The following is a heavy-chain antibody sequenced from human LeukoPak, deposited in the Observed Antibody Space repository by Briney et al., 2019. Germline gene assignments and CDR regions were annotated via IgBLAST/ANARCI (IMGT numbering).Heavy chain of an antibody. CDR3: ATSLAAAGFSFDY. V-gene: IGHV7-4-1*02. CDR2: INTNTGNP. CDR1: GYTFTSYA. D-gene: IGHD6-13*01. J-gene: IGHJ4*02. Sequence: ASVKVSCKASGYTFTSYAMNWVRQAPGQGLEWMGWINTNTGNPTYAQGFTGRFVFSLDTSVNTAYLQISSLKAEDTAVYYCATSLAAAGFSFDYWGQGTLVTVSS.